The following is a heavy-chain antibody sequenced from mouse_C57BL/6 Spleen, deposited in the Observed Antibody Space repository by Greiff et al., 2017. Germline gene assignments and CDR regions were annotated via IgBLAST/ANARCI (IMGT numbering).Heavy chain of an antibody. CDR3: ARGGPWYFDV. V-gene: IGHV1-9*01. CDR2: MLPGSGST. Sequence: VQRVESGPGLMQPWASVKLSCTATGYTLTGYWIEWVKQRPGHGLEWLGEMLPGSGSTNYNDKFKGKATFTADTSSNTAYMHLSSLTTEDSAVYYCARGGPWYFDVWGTGTTVTVSS. CDR1: GYTLTGYW. J-gene: IGHJ1*03. D-gene: IGHD1-1*02.